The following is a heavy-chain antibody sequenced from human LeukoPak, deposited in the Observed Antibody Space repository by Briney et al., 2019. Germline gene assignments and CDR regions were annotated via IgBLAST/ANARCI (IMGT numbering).Heavy chain of an antibody. CDR2: IKQDGSKK. V-gene: IGHV3-7*03. J-gene: IGHJ4*02. CDR3: ARDSTFGGY. Sequence: AGGSLRLSCAASGFTFSSYWMSWVRQAPGKGLEWVANIKQDGSKKNYVDSVKGRFTISRDNAKNSLYLQMNSLRVEDTALYYCARDSTFGGYWGQGTLVTVSS. CDR1: GFTFSSYW. D-gene: IGHD3-16*01.